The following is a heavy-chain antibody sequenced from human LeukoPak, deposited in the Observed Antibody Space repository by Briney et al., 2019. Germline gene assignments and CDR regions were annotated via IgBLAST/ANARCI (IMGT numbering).Heavy chain of an antibody. V-gene: IGHV3-23*01. D-gene: IGHD6-19*01. CDR2: ISNSGGNT. CDR1: GFIFGRYA. Sequence: PGGSLRLSCAASGFIFGRYAMGGVRQTPGKRLERVSAISNSGGNTYYADSVKGRFTISRDNSKNTLYLQLNSLRAEDTAVYYCAIVRQWLVFNWFDPWGQGTLVTVSS. J-gene: IGHJ5*02. CDR3: AIVRQWLVFNWFDP.